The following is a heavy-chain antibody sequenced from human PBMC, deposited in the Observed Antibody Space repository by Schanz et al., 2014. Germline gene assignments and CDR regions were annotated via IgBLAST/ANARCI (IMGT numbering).Heavy chain of an antibody. J-gene: IGHJ4*02. CDR1: GYRVRDVS. Sequence: QVLLVQSGAEVGKPGASVKVSCKVSGYRVRDVSIHWVHAVPGRGLQWLGGFDLEQGQTIYAHEFQGRVIMTEDTSTDTACLELSSLTSDDTAVYYCTFPTGPFYGSGSCFNYWGPGTLVTVSS. CDR3: TFPTGPFYGSGSCFNY. V-gene: IGHV1-24*01. CDR2: FDLEQGQT. D-gene: IGHD3-10*01.